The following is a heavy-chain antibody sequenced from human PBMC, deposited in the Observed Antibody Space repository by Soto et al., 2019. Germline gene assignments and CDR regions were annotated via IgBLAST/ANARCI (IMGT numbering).Heavy chain of an antibody. CDR3: VRPYYSSSWFPFDR. CDR1: GFDFGYCY. J-gene: IGHJ4*02. Sequence: GGSLKLGCTGSGFDFGYCYMSWIRQAPGKGLEWVSYIDSGDGTTYYTDSVKGRFTISRDNAKKTVYLQMSSLRVEDTALYYCVRPYYSSSWFPFDRWGQGTLVTVSS. CDR2: IDSGDGTT. D-gene: IGHD6-13*01. V-gene: IGHV3-11*01.